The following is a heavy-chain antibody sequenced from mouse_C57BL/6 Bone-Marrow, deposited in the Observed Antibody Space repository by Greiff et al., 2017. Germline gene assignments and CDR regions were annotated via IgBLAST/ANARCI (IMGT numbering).Heavy chain of an antibody. CDR1: GFTFSSYG. D-gene: IGHD2-2*01. CDR3: ASGGLRRRDYAMDY. CDR2: ISSGGSYT. Sequence: EVKLMESGGDLVKPGGSLKLSCAASGFTFSSYGMSWVRQTPDKRLEWVATISSGGSYTYYPDSVKGRFTISRDNAKNTLYLQMSSLKSEDTAMYYCASGGLRRRDYAMDYWGQGTSVTVSS. J-gene: IGHJ4*01. V-gene: IGHV5-6*01.